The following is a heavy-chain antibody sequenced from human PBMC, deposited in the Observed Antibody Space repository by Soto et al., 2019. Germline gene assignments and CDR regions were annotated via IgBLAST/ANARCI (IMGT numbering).Heavy chain of an antibody. D-gene: IGHD2-2*01. J-gene: IGHJ4*02. V-gene: IGHV3-11*06. CDR1: GFTFSDYY. Sequence: PGGSLRLSCAASGFTFSDYYMSWIRQAPGKGLEWVSYISSSSSYTNYADSVKGRFTISRDNAKNSLYLQMNSLRAEDTAVYYCARTSIRAEYYFDYWGQGTLVTVSS. CDR2: ISSSSSYT. CDR3: ARTSIRAEYYFDY.